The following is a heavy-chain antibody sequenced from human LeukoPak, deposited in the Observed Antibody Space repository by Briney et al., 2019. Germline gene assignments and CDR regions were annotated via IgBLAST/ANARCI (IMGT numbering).Heavy chain of an antibody. J-gene: IGHJ4*02. CDR3: ARDLSDDYSLDY. V-gene: IGHV3-21*01. CDR2: ISSSNSHI. Sequence: GGSLRLSCAAPGFPFSPYTVNWVRQAPGKGLEWVSFISSSNSHIHYADSVKGRFTISRDNAKNSLFLQMNSLRAEDTAVYYCARDLSDDYSLDYWGQGTLVSVSS. D-gene: IGHD3-16*01. CDR1: GFPFSPYT.